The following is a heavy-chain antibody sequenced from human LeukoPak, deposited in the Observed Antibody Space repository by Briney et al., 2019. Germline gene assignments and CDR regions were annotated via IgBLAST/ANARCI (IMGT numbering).Heavy chain of an antibody. V-gene: IGHV4-34*01. J-gene: IGHJ5*02. CDR2: INHSGST. D-gene: IGHD4-17*01. CDR3: ARGLPKHDYGDYGGTWFDP. Sequence: SETLSLTCAVYGGSFSGYYWSWIRQPPGKGLEWIGEINHSGSTNYNPSLKSRVTISVDTSKNQFSLKLSSVTAADTALYYCARGLPKHDYGDYGGTWFDPWGQGTLVTVSS. CDR1: GGSFSGYY.